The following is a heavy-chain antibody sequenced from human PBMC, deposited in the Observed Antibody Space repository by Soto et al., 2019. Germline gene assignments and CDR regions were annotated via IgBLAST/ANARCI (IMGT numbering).Heavy chain of an antibody. CDR3: ARASDIVVVPAAMGDLWFFDY. CDR2: INPSGGST. Sequence: ASVKVSCKASGYTFTSYYLHWVRQAPGQGLEWMGIINPSGGSTSYAQKFQGRVTMTRDTSTSTVYMELSSLRSEDTAVYYCARASDIVVVPAAMGDLWFFDYWGQGTLVTVSS. CDR1: GYTFTSYY. D-gene: IGHD2-2*01. V-gene: IGHV1-46*03. J-gene: IGHJ4*02.